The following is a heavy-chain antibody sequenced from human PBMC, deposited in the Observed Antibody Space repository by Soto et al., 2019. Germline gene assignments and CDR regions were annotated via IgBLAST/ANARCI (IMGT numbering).Heavy chain of an antibody. CDR2: ISYDGSNK. V-gene: IGHV3-30*18. CDR3: AKDLLGYDSSGLDAFDI. J-gene: IGHJ3*02. D-gene: IGHD3-22*01. Sequence: PGGSLRLSCAASGFTFSSYGMHWVRQAPGKGLEWVAVISYDGSNKYYADSVEGRFTISRDNSKNTLYLQMNSLRAEDTAVYYCAKDLLGYDSSGLDAFDIWGQGTMVTVSS. CDR1: GFTFSSYG.